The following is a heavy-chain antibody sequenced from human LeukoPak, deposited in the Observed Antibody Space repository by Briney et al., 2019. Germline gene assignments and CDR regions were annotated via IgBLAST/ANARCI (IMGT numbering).Heavy chain of an antibody. J-gene: IGHJ5*02. CDR1: GFTFSSYA. Sequence: GGSLRLSCAASGFTFSSYAMNWVRQAPGKGLEWVSAISNSGGSTYYADSVKGRFTVSRDNSKNTLFLQMNSLRAEDTAVYYCVKVHNSGWYSYINWFDPWGQGTLVTVSS. V-gene: IGHV3-23*01. D-gene: IGHD6-19*01. CDR3: VKVHNSGWYSYINWFDP. CDR2: ISNSGGST.